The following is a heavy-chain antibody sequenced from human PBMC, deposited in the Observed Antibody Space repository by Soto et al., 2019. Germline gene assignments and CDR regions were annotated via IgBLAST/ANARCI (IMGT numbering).Heavy chain of an antibody. J-gene: IGHJ3*02. Sequence: EAQLLESGGGSVQPGGSLRLSCAASGFTFSSHGMSWIRQAPGKGLEWISGLRRGGGSTYYLDSVKGRFTISRDNAKNTLDLIMKSLRVEDTALYYCARDGQYRTDGFDIWGQGTMVTVSS. D-gene: IGHD5-12*01. CDR2: LRRGGGST. CDR3: ARDGQYRTDGFDI. V-gene: IGHV3-23*01. CDR1: GFTFSSHG.